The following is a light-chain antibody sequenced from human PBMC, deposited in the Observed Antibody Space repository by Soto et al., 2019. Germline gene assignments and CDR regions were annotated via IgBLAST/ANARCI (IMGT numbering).Light chain of an antibody. CDR1: SIDVGAYNY. CDR2: DVS. J-gene: IGLJ1*01. CDR3: SSFTRSNSYV. Sequence: QSALTQRASVSGSPGQSITISCTGTSIDVGAYNYVSWYQQHPGKVPKLMIYDVSDRPSGVSNRFSGSKSGNTASLTISGLQAEDEADYYCSSFTRSNSYVFGTGTKVTVL. V-gene: IGLV2-14*03.